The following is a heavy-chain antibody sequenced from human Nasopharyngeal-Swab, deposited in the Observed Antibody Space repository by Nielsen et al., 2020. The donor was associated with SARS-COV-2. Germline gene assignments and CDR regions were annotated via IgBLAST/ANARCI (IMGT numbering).Heavy chain of an antibody. CDR3: ARASRGWY. V-gene: IGHV3-48*03. Sequence: SLKISCSASGFTFSSYEMNWVRQAPGKGLEWVSYISSSGSVIQYADSVKGRFTISRDNARNSVSLQMNSLRAEDTAIYYCARASRGWYWGQGTLVTVSS. J-gene: IGHJ4*02. CDR1: GFTFSSYE. D-gene: IGHD6-19*01. CDR2: ISSSGSVI.